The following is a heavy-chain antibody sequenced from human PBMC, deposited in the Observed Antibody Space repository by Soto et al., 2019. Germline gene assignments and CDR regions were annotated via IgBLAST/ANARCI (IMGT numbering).Heavy chain of an antibody. CDR1: GFTFSSYW. CDR2: IKQDGSEK. CDR3: ARAVVRGVIIWLPAGYYYMDV. Sequence: GGSLRLSCAASGFTFSSYWMSWVRQAPGKGLEWVANIKQDGSEKYYVDSVKGRFTISRDNAKNSLYLQMNSLRAEDTAVYYCARAVVRGVIIWLPAGYYYMDVWGKGTTVTVSS. D-gene: IGHD3-10*01. J-gene: IGHJ6*03. V-gene: IGHV3-7*01.